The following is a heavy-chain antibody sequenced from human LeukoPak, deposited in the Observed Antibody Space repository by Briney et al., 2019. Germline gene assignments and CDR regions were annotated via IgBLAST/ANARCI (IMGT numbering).Heavy chain of an antibody. CDR1: GGSFSGYY. J-gene: IGHJ4*02. CDR2: IYYSGST. V-gene: IGHV4-31*11. Sequence: SETLSLTCAVYGGSFSGYYWSWIRQHPGKGLEWIGYIYYSGSTYYNPSLKSRVTISVDTSKNQFSLKLSSVTAADTAVYYCAREPYYDSSGYYPYYFDYWGQGTLVTVSS. D-gene: IGHD3-22*01. CDR3: AREPYYDSSGYYPYYFDY.